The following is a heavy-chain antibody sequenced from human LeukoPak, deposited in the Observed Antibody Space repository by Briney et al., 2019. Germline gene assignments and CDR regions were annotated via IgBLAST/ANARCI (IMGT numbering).Heavy chain of an antibody. D-gene: IGHD2-2*02. CDR3: ARDCSNTRCYTFGAFDI. CDR1: GGSVSSGRYC. V-gene: IGHV4-61*01. J-gene: IGHJ3*02. Sequence: PPESLSLTCIVSGGSVSSGRYCWGWIRQPPRKGLEWSGYIYYSGSPNYNPYLNSRVPISVDTPKHQFSPKLSSVTDSDTAVYNCARDCSNTRCYTFGAFDIWGQGTMVTVSS. CDR2: IYYSGSP.